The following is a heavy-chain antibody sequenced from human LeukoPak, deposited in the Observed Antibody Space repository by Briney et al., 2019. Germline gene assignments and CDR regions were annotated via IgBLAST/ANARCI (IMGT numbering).Heavy chain of an antibody. D-gene: IGHD3/OR15-3a*01. CDR1: GYSFTSFG. CDR2: VSAYNGNT. J-gene: IGHJ4*02. Sequence: ASVKVSCKASGYSFTSFGISWVRQAPGQGPEWMGWVSAYNGNTNYVQRFQGRVTMTTDTSTNTAYMELRSLTSDDTAVYYCARDLGLDTTMIFFDYWGQGTLVTVSS. V-gene: IGHV1-18*01. CDR3: ARDLGLDTTMIFFDY.